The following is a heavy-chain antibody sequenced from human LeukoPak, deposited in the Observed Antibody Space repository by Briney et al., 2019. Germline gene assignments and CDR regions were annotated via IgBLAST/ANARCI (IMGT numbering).Heavy chain of an antibody. J-gene: IGHJ6*02. CDR1: GGSINNYY. Sequence: SETLSLTCTVSGGSINNYYWYWMRQPPGKGLEWIGYVWYSGTTKYNPSLKSRVTISVDTSKNQFSLKLNYVTAADTAVYYCASEQLSRSPYGMDVWGQGTTVTVSS. D-gene: IGHD6-13*01. CDR2: VWYSGTT. CDR3: ASEQLSRSPYGMDV. V-gene: IGHV4-59*12.